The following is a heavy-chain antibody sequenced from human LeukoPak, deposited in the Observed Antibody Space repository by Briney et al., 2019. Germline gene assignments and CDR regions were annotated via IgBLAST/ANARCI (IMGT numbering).Heavy chain of an antibody. D-gene: IGHD6-19*01. CDR3: AKTASEQWLVRLDY. CDR2: ISGSGGST. V-gene: IGHV3-23*01. J-gene: IGHJ4*02. Sequence: PGGSLRLSCAASGFTFSGYAMSWVRQAPGKGLEWVSAISGSGGSTYYADSVKGRFTISRDNSKNTLYLQMNSLRAEDTAVYYCAKTASEQWLVRLDYWGQGTLVTVSS. CDR1: GFTFSGYA.